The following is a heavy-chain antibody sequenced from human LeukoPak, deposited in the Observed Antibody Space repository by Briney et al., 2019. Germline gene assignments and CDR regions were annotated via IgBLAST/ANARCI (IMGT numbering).Heavy chain of an antibody. CDR3: ATEWLLGAMNAFDI. V-gene: IGHV3-48*03. CDR1: EFTFSSYE. D-gene: IGHD3-3*01. J-gene: IGHJ3*02. CDR2: ISGSGSPI. Sequence: PGGSLRLSCVTSEFTFSSYEMNWVRQAPGKGLEWVSYISGSGSPIFYADSVKGRFTISRDNAQNSLYLHMNSLRAEDTAVYYCATEWLLGAMNAFDIWGQGTMVTVSS.